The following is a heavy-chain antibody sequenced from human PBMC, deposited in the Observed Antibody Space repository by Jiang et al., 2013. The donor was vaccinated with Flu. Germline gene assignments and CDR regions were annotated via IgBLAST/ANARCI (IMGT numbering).Heavy chain of an antibody. D-gene: IGHD6-6*01. CDR2: INHSGST. J-gene: IGHJ4*02. CDR1: GGSFSGYY. V-gene: IGHV4-34*01. CDR3: ARGSGGSYSSSSGSYYFDY. Sequence: LLKPSETLSLTCAVYGGSFSGYYWSWIRQPPGKGLEWIGEINHSGSTNYNPSLKSRVTISVDTSKNQFSLKLSSVTAADTAVYYCARGSGGSYSSSSGSYYFDYWGQGTLVTVSS.